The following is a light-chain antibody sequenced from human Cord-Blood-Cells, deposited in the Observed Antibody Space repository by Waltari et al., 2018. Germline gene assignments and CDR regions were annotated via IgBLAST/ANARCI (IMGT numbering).Light chain of an antibody. V-gene: IGKV3-11*01. CDR1: HSVSSD. CDR3: QQRSNWLT. J-gene: IGKJ4*01. CDR2: DAS. Sequence: IVLTQTPATLSLSPVDSPTLSSRASHSVSSDLAWYQQKPGQAPRLLIYDASNRATGIPARFSGSGSGTDFTLTISSLEPEDFAVYYCQQRSNWLTFGGGTKVEIK.